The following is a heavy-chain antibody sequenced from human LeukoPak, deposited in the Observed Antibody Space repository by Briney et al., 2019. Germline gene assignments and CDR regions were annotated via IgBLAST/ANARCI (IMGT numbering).Heavy chain of an antibody. Sequence: GGSLRLSCAASGFTFSRYYMNWVRQAPGKGLEWVANIKQDGSEKFYVDSVKGRFTISRDNAKNALFLQMNSLRAEDTAVYYCVRWIASGSGIYWYFDVWGRGTLVTVSS. D-gene: IGHD1-26*01. J-gene: IGHJ2*01. CDR3: VRWIASGSGIYWYFDV. CDR1: GFTFSRYY. V-gene: IGHV3-7*01. CDR2: IKQDGSEK.